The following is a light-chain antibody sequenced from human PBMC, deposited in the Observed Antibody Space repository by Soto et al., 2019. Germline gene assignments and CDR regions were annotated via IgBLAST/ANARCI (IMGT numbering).Light chain of an antibody. Sequence: DIQMPQSPSTLSGSVGDSVTITCRASQTISSWLAWYQQKPGKATKLLIYKASTLKSGVPSRFSGSGSGTDFTLNISRLEPEDFAVYYCQQYGSPPITFGQGTRLEI. CDR2: KAS. CDR1: QTISSW. J-gene: IGKJ5*01. V-gene: IGKV1-5*03. CDR3: QQYGSPPIT.